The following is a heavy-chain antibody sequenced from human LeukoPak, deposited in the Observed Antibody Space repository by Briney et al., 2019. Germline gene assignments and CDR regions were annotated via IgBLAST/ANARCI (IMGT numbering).Heavy chain of an antibody. V-gene: IGHV3-7*01. CDR3: ARDVVGSLDY. J-gene: IGHJ4*02. D-gene: IGHD2-15*01. Sequence: GGSLRLSCAGSGFSFSNYWMAWVRQAPGKGPEWVANMKQDGSARHYADSVKGRFTISRDNAQNSVYLQMNSLRAEDTAVYYCARDVVGSLDYWGLGTLVTASS. CDR2: MKQDGSAR. CDR1: GFSFSNYW.